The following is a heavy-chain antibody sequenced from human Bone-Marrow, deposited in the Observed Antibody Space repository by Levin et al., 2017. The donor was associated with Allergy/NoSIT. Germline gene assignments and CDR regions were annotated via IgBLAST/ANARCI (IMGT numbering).Heavy chain of an antibody. J-gene: IGHJ4*02. CDR1: GYSFTNYW. Sequence: PEASVKVSCKGSGYSFTNYWIGWMRQMPGKGLEWMGIIYPGDSDTRYSPSFQGQVTISADKSFSTAYLQWSSLKASDTAIYFCARRTSTAEYFDYWGQGTLVTVSS. CDR2: IYPGDSDT. V-gene: IGHV5-51*01. D-gene: IGHD2-2*01. CDR3: ARRTSTAEYFDY.